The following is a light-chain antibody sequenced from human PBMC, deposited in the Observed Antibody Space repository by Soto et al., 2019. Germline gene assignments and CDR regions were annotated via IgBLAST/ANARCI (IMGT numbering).Light chain of an antibody. Sequence: DIQVTQSPSSLSASVGDRVTITCRTSQSISIYLNWYQQKPGKAPRVLVYAASTLQSGVPSRFTGSGSGTDFTLTISSLQPEDFATYYCQQSYSTPLDTFGPGTKVDIK. V-gene: IGKV1-39*01. CDR1: QSISIY. J-gene: IGKJ3*01. CDR2: AAS. CDR3: QQSYSTPLDT.